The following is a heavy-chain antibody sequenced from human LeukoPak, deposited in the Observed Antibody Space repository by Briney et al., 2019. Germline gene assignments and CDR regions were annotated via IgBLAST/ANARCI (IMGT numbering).Heavy chain of an antibody. V-gene: IGHV5-51*01. CDR2: IYPGDSDT. Sequence: GESLKISCTASGYTFTTYWIGWVRQMPGKGLEWMGVIYPGDSDTRYSPSFQGRVTISADKSISTASLQWSSLKASDTAMYYCARRGPRIAVAEYWGQGTLVTVSS. CDR1: GYTFTTYW. J-gene: IGHJ4*02. D-gene: IGHD6-19*01. CDR3: ARRGPRIAVAEY.